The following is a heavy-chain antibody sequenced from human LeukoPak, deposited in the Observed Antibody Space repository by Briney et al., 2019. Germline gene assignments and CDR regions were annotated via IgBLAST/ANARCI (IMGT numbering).Heavy chain of an antibody. V-gene: IGHV3-48*03. CDR2: ISSSGSTI. J-gene: IGHJ6*02. Sequence: GGSLRLSCAASGFTFSSYEMNWVRQAPGKGLEWVSYISSSGSTIYYADSVKGRFTISRDNAKNSLYLRMNSLRAEDTAVYYCASGSNYDFWSGYPPGYGMDVWGQGTTVTVSS. CDR1: GFTFSSYE. CDR3: ASGSNYDFWSGYPPGYGMDV. D-gene: IGHD3-3*01.